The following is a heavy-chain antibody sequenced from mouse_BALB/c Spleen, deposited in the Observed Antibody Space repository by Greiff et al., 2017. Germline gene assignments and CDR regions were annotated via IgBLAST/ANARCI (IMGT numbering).Heavy chain of an antibody. J-gene: IGHJ3*01. D-gene: IGHD2-14*01. CDR2: IDPENGNT. CDR3: ARMEVRRAY. Sequence: VQLKQSGAELVRPGALVKLSCKASGFNIKDYYMHWVKQRPEQGLEWIGWIDPENGNTIYDPKFQGKASITADTSSNTAYLQLSSLTSEDTAVYYCARMEVRRAYWGQGTLVTVSA. V-gene: IGHV14-1*02. CDR1: GFNIKDYY.